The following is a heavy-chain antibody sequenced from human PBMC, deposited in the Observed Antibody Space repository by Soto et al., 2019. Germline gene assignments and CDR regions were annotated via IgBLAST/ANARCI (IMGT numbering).Heavy chain of an antibody. CDR3: ARVASVVLQIRAGEAFDI. D-gene: IGHD2-15*01. J-gene: IGHJ3*02. V-gene: IGHV4-61*08. CDR1: GGSVSSGVYY. Sequence: QVQLQESGPGLVKPSETLSLTCTVSGGSVSSGVYYWSWIRQPPGKGLEWIGYIYYSGSTNNNPSLKSRGTIAVDTSKNQSSLKLCSVTATDTAVYYCARVASVVLQIRAGEAFDIWGQGTMVTVSS. CDR2: IYYSGST.